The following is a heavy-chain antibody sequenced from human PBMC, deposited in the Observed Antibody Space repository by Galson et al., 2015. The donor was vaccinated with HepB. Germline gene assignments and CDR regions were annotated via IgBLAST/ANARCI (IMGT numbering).Heavy chain of an antibody. D-gene: IGHD3-22*01. Sequence: SLRLSCAASGFTFSSYAMHWVRQAPGKGLEWVAVISYDGSNKYYADSVKGRFTISRDNSKNTLYLQMNSLRAEDTAVYYCARGGDSSGYSFDIWGQGTMVTVSS. V-gene: IGHV3-30-3*01. CDR3: ARGGDSSGYSFDI. J-gene: IGHJ3*02. CDR1: GFTFSSYA. CDR2: ISYDGSNK.